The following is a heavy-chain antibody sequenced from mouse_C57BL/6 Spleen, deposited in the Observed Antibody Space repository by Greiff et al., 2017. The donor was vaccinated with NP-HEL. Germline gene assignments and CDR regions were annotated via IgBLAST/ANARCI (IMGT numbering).Heavy chain of an antibody. Sequence: EVMLVESGGGLAKPGGSLKLSCAASGFTFSSYAMSWVRQTPEKRLEWVATISDGGSYTYYPDNVKGRFTISRDNAKNNLYLQMSHLKSEDTAMYYCARDYYGSSAMDYWGQGTSVTVSS. J-gene: IGHJ4*01. CDR3: ARDYYGSSAMDY. D-gene: IGHD1-1*01. V-gene: IGHV5-4*01. CDR1: GFTFSSYA. CDR2: ISDGGSYT.